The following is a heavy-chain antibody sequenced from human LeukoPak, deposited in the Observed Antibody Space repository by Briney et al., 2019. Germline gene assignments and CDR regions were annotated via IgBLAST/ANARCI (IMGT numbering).Heavy chain of an antibody. CDR1: GFTFSNYW. D-gene: IGHD6-13*01. Sequence: GGSLRLSCAASGFTFSNYWMTWVRRAPGKGLEWVANIRPDGSVIHYVDSVKGRFTISRDSAKNSLYLQMNSLRVEDTAVYYCARGGQQLEYFDYWGQGTLVTVSS. J-gene: IGHJ4*02. CDR2: IRPDGSVI. CDR3: ARGGQQLEYFDY. V-gene: IGHV3-7*04.